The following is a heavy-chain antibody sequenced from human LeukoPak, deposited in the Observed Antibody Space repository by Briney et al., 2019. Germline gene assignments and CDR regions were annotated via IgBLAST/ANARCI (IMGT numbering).Heavy chain of an antibody. CDR3: AKVAAGYSSGWFSGYFDY. Sequence: YPGGSLRLSCAASGFTFDDYAMPWVRQAPGKGLEWVSGISWNSGSIGYADSVKGRFTISRDNAKNSLYLQMNSLRAEDTALYYCAKVAAGYSSGWFSGYFDYWGQGTLATVSS. V-gene: IGHV3-9*01. CDR2: ISWNSGSI. CDR1: GFTFDDYA. J-gene: IGHJ4*02. D-gene: IGHD6-19*01.